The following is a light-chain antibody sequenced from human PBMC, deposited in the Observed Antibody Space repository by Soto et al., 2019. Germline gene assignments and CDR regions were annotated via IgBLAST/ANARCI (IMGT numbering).Light chain of an antibody. CDR2: AAS. V-gene: IGKV3-20*01. Sequence: VLTQAPGTLSLSPGERATLSCRASQSVSSNSLAWYQQKLGQSPRLLLYAASIRATSIPDRFTGSGSGTDFTLTISRLEPEDFAVYYCQYYGASPPFTFGPGTKVDIK. CDR1: QSVSSNS. J-gene: IGKJ3*01. CDR3: QYYGASPPFT.